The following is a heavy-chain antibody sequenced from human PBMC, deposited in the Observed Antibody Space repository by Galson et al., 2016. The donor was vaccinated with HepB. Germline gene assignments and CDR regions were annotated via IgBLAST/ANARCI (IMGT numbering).Heavy chain of an antibody. CDR3: AREMWGNERFNYGMDV. CDR1: GASISRGGDF. Sequence: TLSLTCTVSGASISRGGDFWNWIRQHPGKGLEWIGYIYYNGITSYKPSLKSRDSISLDTSKNQFSLNLSSVTAADTAVYYCAREMWGNERFNYGMDVWGQGTTVTVSS. CDR2: IYYNGIT. V-gene: IGHV4-31*03. D-gene: IGHD1-1*01. J-gene: IGHJ6*02.